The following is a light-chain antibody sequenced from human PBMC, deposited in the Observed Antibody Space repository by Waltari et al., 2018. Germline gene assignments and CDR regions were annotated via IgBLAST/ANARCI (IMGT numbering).Light chain of an antibody. V-gene: IGKV3-20*01. Sequence: ETVLTQSPGSLSLSPGETATLSCRASQSVGHTYLAWYQQRPGQAPRLLIYAASSRATGVPDRFSGGGSVSGSGTNFTLTISRLEPEDFAVYYCQQYGTSVFSFGPGTKVDF. CDR2: AAS. J-gene: IGKJ3*01. CDR1: QSVGHTY. CDR3: QQYGTSVFS.